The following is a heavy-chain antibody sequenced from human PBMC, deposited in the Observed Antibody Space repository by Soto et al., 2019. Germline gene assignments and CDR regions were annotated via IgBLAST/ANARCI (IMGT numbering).Heavy chain of an antibody. CDR1: GGTFSSYT. CDR3: ARGGYCSGGSCYDKAAFDS. CDR2: IIPILGIA. V-gene: IGHV1-69*02. J-gene: IGHJ3*02. Sequence: QVQLVQSGAEVKKPGSSVKVSCKASGGTFSSYTISWVRQAPGQGLEWMGRIIPILGIANYAQKFQGGVPDTADKSWSTAYMEMSSLRSEDKAVYYCARGGYCSGGSCYDKAAFDSWGQGTMVTVSS. D-gene: IGHD2-15*01.